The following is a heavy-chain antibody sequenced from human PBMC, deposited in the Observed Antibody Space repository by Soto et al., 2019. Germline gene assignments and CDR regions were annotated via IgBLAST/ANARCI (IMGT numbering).Heavy chain of an antibody. Sequence: SVKVSCKASGGTFSSYAISWVRQAPGQGLEWMGGIIPIFGTANYAQKFQGRVTITADESTSSAYMELSSLRSEDTAVYYCARAGIAVAGTPERGTFDIWGQGTMVTVSS. CDR3: ARAGIAVAGTPERGTFDI. D-gene: IGHD6-19*01. CDR2: IIPIFGTA. CDR1: GGTFSSYA. J-gene: IGHJ3*02. V-gene: IGHV1-69*13.